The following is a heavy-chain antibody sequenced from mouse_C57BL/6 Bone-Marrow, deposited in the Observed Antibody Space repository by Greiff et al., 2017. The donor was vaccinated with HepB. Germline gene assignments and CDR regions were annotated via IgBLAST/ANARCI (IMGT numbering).Heavy chain of an antibody. V-gene: IGHV5-12*01. J-gene: IGHJ2*01. CDR2: ISNGGGST. CDR3: ARHAITTVVPFDY. D-gene: IGHD1-1*01. Sequence: DVMLVESGGGLVQPGGSLKLSCAASGFTFSDYYMYWVRQTPEKRLEWVAYISNGGGSTYYPDTVKGRFTISRDNAKNTLYLQMSRLKSEDTAMYYCARHAITTVVPFDYWGQGTTLTVSS. CDR1: GFTFSDYY.